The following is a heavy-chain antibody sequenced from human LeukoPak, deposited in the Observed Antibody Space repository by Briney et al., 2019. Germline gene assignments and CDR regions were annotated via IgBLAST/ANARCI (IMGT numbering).Heavy chain of an antibody. CDR2: INHSGST. J-gene: IGHJ4*02. D-gene: IGHD6-19*01. V-gene: IGHV4-34*01. CDR1: GGSFSGYY. Sequence: PSETLSLTCAVYGGSFSGYYWSWIRQPPGKGLEWIGEINHSGSTNYNPSLKSRVTISVDTSKNQLSLKLSSVTAADTAVYYCARGQWLLPWDYWGQGTLVTVSS. CDR3: ARGQWLLPWDY.